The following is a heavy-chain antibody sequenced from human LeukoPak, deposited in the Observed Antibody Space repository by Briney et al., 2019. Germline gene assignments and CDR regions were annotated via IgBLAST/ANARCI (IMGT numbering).Heavy chain of an antibody. CDR3: AQVLRYFDWWVDY. CDR1: GFSLSTSGVG. J-gene: IGHJ4*02. Sequence: SGPRLVNPTQTLTLNCTFSGFSLSTSGVGVGWIRQPPGKALEWLAPLYWDDDKRYSPSLKGRLTITKDTSKNQVVLTMTNMDPVDIATYCCAQVLRYFDWWVDYWGQGTLVTVSS. V-gene: IGHV2-5*02. D-gene: IGHD3-9*01. CDR2: LYWDDDK.